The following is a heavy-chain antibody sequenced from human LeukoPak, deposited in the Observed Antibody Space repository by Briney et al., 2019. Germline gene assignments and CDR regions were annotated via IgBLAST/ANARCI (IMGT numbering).Heavy chain of an antibody. D-gene: IGHD6-19*01. CDR3: AKDREAYSRGWYSDY. J-gene: IGHJ4*02. CDR2: IRYDGSNK. Sequence: GGSLRLSCAASGFTFSSYGMYWVRQAPGKGLEWVAFIRYDGSNKYYAGSVKGRFTISRDNSKNTLYLQMNSLRAEDTAVYYCAKDREAYSRGWYSDYWGQGTLVTVSS. V-gene: IGHV3-30*02. CDR1: GFTFSSYG.